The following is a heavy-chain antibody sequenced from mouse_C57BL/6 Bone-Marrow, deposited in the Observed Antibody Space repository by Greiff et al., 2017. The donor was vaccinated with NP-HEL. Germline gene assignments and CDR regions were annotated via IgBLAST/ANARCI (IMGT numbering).Heavy chain of an antibody. CDR1: GYTFTSYW. Sequence: QVQLQQPGAELVKPGASVKMSCKASGYTFTSYWITWVKQRPGQGLEWIGDIYPGSGSTNYNEKFKSKATLTVDTSSSTAYMQLSSLTSEDSAVYYWARSETMVTTYYAMDYWGQGTSVTVSS. CDR2: IYPGSGST. V-gene: IGHV1-55*01. J-gene: IGHJ4*01. CDR3: ARSETMVTTYYAMDY. D-gene: IGHD2-2*01.